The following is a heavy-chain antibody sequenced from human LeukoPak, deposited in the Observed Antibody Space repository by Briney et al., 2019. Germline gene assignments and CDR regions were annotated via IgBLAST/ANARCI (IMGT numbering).Heavy chain of an antibody. V-gene: IGHV1-69*01. CDR3: AAYYYDSSALDY. Sequence: GSSVKVSCKASGGTFSSYAISWVRQAPGQGLEWMGGIIPIFGTANYAQEFQGRVTITADESTSTAYMELSSLRSEDTAVYYCAAYYYDSSALDYWGQGTLVTVSS. CDR2: IIPIFGTA. CDR1: GGTFSSYA. J-gene: IGHJ4*02. D-gene: IGHD3-22*01.